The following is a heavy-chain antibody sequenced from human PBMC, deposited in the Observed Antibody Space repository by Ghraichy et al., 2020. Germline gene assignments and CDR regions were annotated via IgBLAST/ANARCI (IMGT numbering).Heavy chain of an antibody. D-gene: IGHD3-16*01. CDR3: AKSFGLSSSTAAGFDY. V-gene: IGHV3-30*18. Sequence: LSLTCAASGFTFRSYGMHWVRQAPGKGLEWVTTISHDEINQYYVDSVKGRFTVSRDNSKNTIYLQMNSLRPEDTAVYYCAKSFGLSSSTAAGFDYWGQGTLVSVSS. CDR2: ISHDEINQ. J-gene: IGHJ4*02. CDR1: GFTFRSYG.